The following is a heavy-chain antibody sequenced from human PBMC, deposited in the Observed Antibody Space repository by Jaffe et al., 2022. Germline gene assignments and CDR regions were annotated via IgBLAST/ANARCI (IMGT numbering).Heavy chain of an antibody. J-gene: IGHJ4*02. CDR3: TTDPPSTFGGVIALDY. CDR2: IKSKTDGGTT. D-gene: IGHD3-16*02. CDR1: GFTFSNAW. V-gene: IGHV3-15*01. Sequence: EVQLVESGGGLVKPGGSLRLSCAASGFTFSNAWMSWVRQAPGKGLEWVGRIKSKTDGGTTDYAAPVKGRFTISRDDSKNTLYLQMNSLKTEDTAVYYCTTDPPSTFGGVIALDYWGQGTLVTVSS.